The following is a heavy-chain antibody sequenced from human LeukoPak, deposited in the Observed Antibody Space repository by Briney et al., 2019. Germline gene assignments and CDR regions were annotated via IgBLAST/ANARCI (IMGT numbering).Heavy chain of an antibody. Sequence: PSETLSLTCTVSGGSISSGGYYWSWIRQHPGKGLEWIGYIYYSGSTYYNPSLKSRVTISVDTSKNQFSLKLSSVTAADTAVYYCARDSHYYDSSGYSYYFDYWGQGTLATVSS. D-gene: IGHD3-22*01. J-gene: IGHJ4*02. CDR3: ARDSHYYDSSGYSYYFDY. CDR2: IYYSGST. CDR1: GGSISSGGYY. V-gene: IGHV4-31*03.